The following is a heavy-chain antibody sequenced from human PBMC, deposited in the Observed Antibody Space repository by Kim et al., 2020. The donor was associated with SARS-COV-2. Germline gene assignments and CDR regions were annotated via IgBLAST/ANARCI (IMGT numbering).Heavy chain of an antibody. J-gene: IGHJ5*02. CDR3: ASDIRPYLGLS. Sequence: GGSLRLSCAASGFSFSGYWMHWVRQAPGKGLEWVSRIRSDGGDTTYADSVKGRFTISRDNAKNRVYLQMNSLRVEDTAVYYCASDIRPYLGLSWCQGTLVTVSS. D-gene: IGHD3-3*01. CDR1: GFSFSGYW. CDR2: IRSDGGDT. V-gene: IGHV3-74*01.